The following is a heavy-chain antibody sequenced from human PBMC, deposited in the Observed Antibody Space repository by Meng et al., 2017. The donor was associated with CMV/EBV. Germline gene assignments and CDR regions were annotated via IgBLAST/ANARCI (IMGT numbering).Heavy chain of an antibody. V-gene: IGHV1-2*02. D-gene: IGHD3-10*01. CDR3: ARAWGGETRIGDYYGMDV. J-gene: IGHJ6*02. CDR1: GYTFTGYY. Sequence: ASVTVSCKASGYTFTGYYMHWVRQAPGQGLEWMGWINPNSGGTNYAQKFQGRVTMTRDTSISTAYMELSRLRSDDTAVYYCARAWGGETRIGDYYGMDVWGQGTTVTVSS. CDR2: INPNSGGT.